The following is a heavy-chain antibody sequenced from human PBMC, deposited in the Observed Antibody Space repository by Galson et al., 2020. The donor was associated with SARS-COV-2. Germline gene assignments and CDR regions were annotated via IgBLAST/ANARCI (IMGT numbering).Heavy chain of an antibody. Sequence: SETLSLTCAVYGGSFSGYYWSWIRQPPGKGLEWIGEINHSGSTNYNPSLKIRVTISVDTSKNQFSLKLSSVTAADTAVYYCARVGEVVVVAARGGMDVWGQGTTVTVSS. CDR3: ARVGEVVVVAARGGMDV. CDR2: INHSGST. D-gene: IGHD2-15*01. V-gene: IGHV4-34*01. J-gene: IGHJ6*02. CDR1: GGSFSGYY.